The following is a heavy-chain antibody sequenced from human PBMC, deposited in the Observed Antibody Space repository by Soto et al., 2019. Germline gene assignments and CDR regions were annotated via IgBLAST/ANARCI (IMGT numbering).Heavy chain of an antibody. Sequence: QVQLVESGGGLVKPGGSLRLSCAASGFTFREYYMTWIRQAPGKGLEWVSYISSSGTGIYYADSVKGRFTISRDNAKNALYLQMSSLRAEDTAVYYCARAYSDAFDIWGQGTMVTVSS. V-gene: IGHV3-11*01. CDR3: ARAYSDAFDI. J-gene: IGHJ3*02. CDR1: GFTFREYY. D-gene: IGHD2-15*01. CDR2: ISSSGTGI.